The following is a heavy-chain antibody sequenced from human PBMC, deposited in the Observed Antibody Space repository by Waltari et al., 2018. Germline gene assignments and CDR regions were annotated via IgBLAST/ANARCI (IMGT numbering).Heavy chain of an antibody. CDR2: ISGSGGRK. V-gene: IGHV3-23*01. CDR3: AKAWAANSGRYLDY. D-gene: IGHD6-19*01. J-gene: IGHJ4*02. Sequence: EVQLLESGGGLVQPGGSLRLSCAASGFPFSSYAISWVRQAPGKGLAWVSAISGSGGRKYCAESVTGRFNMSRDKSNNSLYLQMNRLRAEDTAVYYCAKAWAANSGRYLDYWGQGTLGTGAS. CDR1: GFPFSSYA.